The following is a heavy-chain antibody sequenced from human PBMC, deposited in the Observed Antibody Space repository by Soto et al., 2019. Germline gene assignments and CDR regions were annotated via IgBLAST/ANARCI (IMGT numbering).Heavy chain of an antibody. J-gene: IGHJ4*02. CDR3: ARGSMRYQLLSGPDY. D-gene: IGHD2-2*01. CDR1: GYTFTGYY. Sequence: QVQLVQSGAEVKKPGASVKVSCKASGYTFTGYYMHWVRQAPGQGLEWMGWINPNSGGTNYAQKLQGWVTMTGDTSISTAYMELSRLRSDDTAVYYCARGSMRYQLLSGPDYWGQGTLVTVSS. V-gene: IGHV1-2*04. CDR2: INPNSGGT.